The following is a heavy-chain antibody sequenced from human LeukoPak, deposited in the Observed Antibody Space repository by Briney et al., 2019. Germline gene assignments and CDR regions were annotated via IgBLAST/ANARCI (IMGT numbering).Heavy chain of an antibody. V-gene: IGHV3-23*01. J-gene: IGHJ4*02. CDR1: GFTFSSYG. CDR3: ARAARTLAAPRN. CDR2: IGGRDGST. Sequence: GGSLRLSCAASGFTFSSYGMSWVRQAPGKGLEWVSAIGGRDGSTYYADSVKGRFTISRDNSKNTLYLQMNSLRAEDTAVYYCARAARTLAAPRNWGQGTLVTVSS. D-gene: IGHD6-6*01.